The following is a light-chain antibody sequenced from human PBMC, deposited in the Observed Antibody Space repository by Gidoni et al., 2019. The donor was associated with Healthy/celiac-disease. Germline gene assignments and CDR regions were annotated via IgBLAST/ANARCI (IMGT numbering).Light chain of an antibody. CDR1: QGISSY. Sequence: AIRMPQSPSSLSASTGDRVTITCRASQGISSYLAWYQQKPGKAPKLLIYAASTLQSGVPSRFSGSGSGTDFTLTISCLQSEDFATYYCQQYYSYSYTFGQGTKLEIK. CDR3: QQYYSYSYT. CDR2: AAS. V-gene: IGKV1-8*01. J-gene: IGKJ2*01.